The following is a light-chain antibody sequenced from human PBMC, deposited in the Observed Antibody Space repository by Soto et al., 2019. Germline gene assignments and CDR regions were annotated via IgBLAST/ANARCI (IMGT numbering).Light chain of an antibody. CDR3: QKYKFAPLP. CDR2: TIS. J-gene: IGKJ4*01. CDR1: QDVNNF. V-gene: IGKV1-9*01. Sequence: QRPMTPSFLSASVGDRLTITCRASQDVNNFLAWYQQKPGKAPKLLIYTISTLQSGVPSRFSGSGSGTEFTLTIISLQPEDVATYYCQKYKFAPLPFCGGTNVDIK.